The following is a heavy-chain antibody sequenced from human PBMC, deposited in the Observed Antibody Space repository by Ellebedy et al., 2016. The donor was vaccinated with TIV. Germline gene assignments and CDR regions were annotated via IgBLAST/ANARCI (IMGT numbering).Heavy chain of an antibody. D-gene: IGHD1-26*01. CDR1: GFTFRSYG. CDR3: ARDTLVGVTDSYFDY. CDR2: ILYDGSNR. V-gene: IGHV3-33*01. J-gene: IGHJ4*02. Sequence: PGGSLRLSCAASGFTFRSYGMHWVRKAPGKGLEWVAVILYDGSNRYYGDSVKGRFSISRDNSKNMLYLEMNSLRAEDTAVYYCARDTLVGVTDSYFDYWGQGTLVTVSS.